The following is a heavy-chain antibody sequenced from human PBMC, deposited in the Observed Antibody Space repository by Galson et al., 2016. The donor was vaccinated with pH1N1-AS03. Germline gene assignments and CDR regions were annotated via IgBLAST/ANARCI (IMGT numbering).Heavy chain of an antibody. D-gene: IGHD2-21*01. J-gene: IGHJ6*02. Sequence: SVRLSCTASGFTFSDYHMSWIRQAPGQGLEWLAYISVASNAIYYADHVKGRLTITTDNSTNSLYPQMNSLRADDTAVYYCARGPRRVVGNLLKYYGMDVWGQGTTVTVSS. CDR1: GFTFSDYH. V-gene: IGHV3-11*01. CDR2: ISVASNAI. CDR3: ARGPRRVVGNLLKYYGMDV.